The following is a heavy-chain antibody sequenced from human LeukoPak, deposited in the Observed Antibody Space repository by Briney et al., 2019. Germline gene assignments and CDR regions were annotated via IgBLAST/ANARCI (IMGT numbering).Heavy chain of an antibody. CDR3: ARYKRPQQLVFFDY. CDR2: IYYSGST. CDR1: GGSISSYY. Sequence: SETLSLTCTVSGGSISSYYWSWIRQPPGKGLEWIGYIYYSGSTNYNPSLKSRVTISVDTSKNQFSLKLSSVTAADTAVYYCARYKRPQQLVFFDYWGQGTLVTVSS. V-gene: IGHV4-59*08. D-gene: IGHD6-13*01. J-gene: IGHJ4*02.